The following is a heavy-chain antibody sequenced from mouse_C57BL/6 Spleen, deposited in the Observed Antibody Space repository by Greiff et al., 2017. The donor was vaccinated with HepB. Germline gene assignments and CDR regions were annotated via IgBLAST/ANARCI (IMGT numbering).Heavy chain of an antibody. J-gene: IGHJ1*03. D-gene: IGHD1-1*01. CDR2: IDPKSGGT. V-gene: IGHV1-72*01. Sequence: QVQLQQPGAELVKPGASVKLSCKASGYTFTSYWMHWVKQRPGRGLEWIGRIDPKSGGTKYNEKFKSKATLTVDKPSSTAYMQLSSLTSEDSAVYYCARQGYYGSRGWYFDVWGTGTTVTVSS. CDR3: ARQGYYGSRGWYFDV. CDR1: GYTFTSYW.